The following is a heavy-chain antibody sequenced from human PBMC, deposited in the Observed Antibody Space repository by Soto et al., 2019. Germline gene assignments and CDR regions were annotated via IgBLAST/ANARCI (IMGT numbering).Heavy chain of an antibody. CDR1: GFTLSGYA. D-gene: IGHD1-20*01. J-gene: IGHJ4*01. CDR3: AFKGTFNSHY. Sequence: GGSLRLSCAGSGFTLSGYAMTWVRQAPGKGLEWVSVISTSGDRPDYADSVKGRFTISRDNYNNMLYLQMNSLRVEDTAIYYCAFKGTFNSHYWGHGTPVTVSS. V-gene: IGHV3-23*01. CDR2: ISTSGDRP.